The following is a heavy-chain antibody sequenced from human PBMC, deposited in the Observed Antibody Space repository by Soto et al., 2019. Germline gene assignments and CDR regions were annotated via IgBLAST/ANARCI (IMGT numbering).Heavy chain of an antibody. CDR1: GFTFDSYW. CDR2: IKQDGGQT. V-gene: IGHV3-7*01. Sequence: EVQLVESGGGFVQPGGSLRLSCAASGFTFDSYWMTWVRQAPGKGLEWVAHIKQDGGQTYYVDSVKGRFTISRDNAKTSLCLQMNSVRAEDTSVYFCARGGNGYENWPPYYYYGMDVWGQGTTVTVSS. CDR3: ARGGNGYENWPPYYYYGMDV. J-gene: IGHJ6*02. D-gene: IGHD5-12*01.